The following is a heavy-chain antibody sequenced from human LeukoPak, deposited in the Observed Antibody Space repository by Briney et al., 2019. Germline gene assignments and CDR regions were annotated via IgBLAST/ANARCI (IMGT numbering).Heavy chain of an antibody. J-gene: IGHJ3*02. CDR3: ARDGELYSGSKGLFGI. D-gene: IGHD1-26*01. CDR1: GYTFTSYG. CDR2: ISAYNGNT. Sequence: GASVKVSCKASGYTFTSYGISWVRRAPGQGLEWMGWISAYNGNTNYAHNLQGRVTTTTDTSTSTAYMELRSLRSDDTAVYYCARDGELYSGSKGLFGIWGQGTMVTVSS. V-gene: IGHV1-18*01.